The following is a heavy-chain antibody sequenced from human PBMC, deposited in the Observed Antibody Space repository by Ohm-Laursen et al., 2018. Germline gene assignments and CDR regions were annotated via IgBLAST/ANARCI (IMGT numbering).Heavy chain of an antibody. Sequence: SLRLSCSASGFTFSSYSINWVRQAPGKGLEWVSYISSGSSTIYYADSVKGRFTISRDNAKNLVYLQMSSLRAKDTAVYYCATSANYAWRDWGQGTVVTVSS. CDR3: ATSANYAWRD. V-gene: IGHV3-48*04. D-gene: IGHD4/OR15-4a*01. CDR2: ISSGSSTI. J-gene: IGHJ3*01. CDR1: GFTFSSYS.